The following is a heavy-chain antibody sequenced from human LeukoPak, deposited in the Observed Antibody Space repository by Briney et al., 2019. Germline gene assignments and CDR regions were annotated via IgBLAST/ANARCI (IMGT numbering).Heavy chain of an antibody. CDR1: GGSISSGGYS. CDR3: ARVGSDSSGLPSDAFDI. J-gene: IGHJ3*02. CDR2: IYHSGST. V-gene: IGHV4-30-2*01. D-gene: IGHD3-22*01. Sequence: SQTLSLTCAVSGGSISSGGYSWSWIRQPPGKGLEWIGYIYHSGSTYYNPSLKSRVTISVDRSKNQFSLKLSSVTAADTAVYYCARVGSDSSGLPSDAFDIWGQGTMVTVSS.